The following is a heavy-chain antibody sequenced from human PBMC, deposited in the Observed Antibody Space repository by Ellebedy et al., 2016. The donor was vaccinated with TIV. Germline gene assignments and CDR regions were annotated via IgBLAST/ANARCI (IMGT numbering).Heavy chain of an antibody. V-gene: IGHV3-21*01. D-gene: IGHD2-2*01. CDR2: ISSSSSYI. J-gene: IGHJ5*02. CDR1: GFTFSSYS. Sequence: GGSLRLXXAASGFTFSSYSMNWVRQAPGKGLEWVSSISSSSSYIYYADSVKGRFTISRDNAKNSLYLQMNSLRAEDTAVYYCARTGYCSSTSCPRGWFNPWGQGTLVTVSS. CDR3: ARTGYCSSTSCPRGWFNP.